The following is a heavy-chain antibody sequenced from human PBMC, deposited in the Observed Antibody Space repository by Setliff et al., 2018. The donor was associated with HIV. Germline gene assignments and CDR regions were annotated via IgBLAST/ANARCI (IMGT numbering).Heavy chain of an antibody. Sequence: SETLSLTCTVSGGSITRTPYYWAWIRQPPGKGLEWIGNIYPSGSIHPSGATNYNPSLKGRVTISLDTSNNQFSLKVSSVTAADTAIYYCARGGPTVAYGVDVWGQGTTVTVSS. D-gene: IGHD4-17*01. CDR3: ARGGPTVAYGVDV. J-gene: IGHJ6*02. V-gene: IGHV4-39*07. CDR1: GGSITRTPYY. CDR2: IYPSGSIHPSGAT.